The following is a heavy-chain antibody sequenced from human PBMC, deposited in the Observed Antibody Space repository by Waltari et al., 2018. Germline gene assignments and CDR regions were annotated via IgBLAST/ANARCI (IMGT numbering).Heavy chain of an antibody. J-gene: IGHJ4*02. CDR3: ARDARFINFDY. CDR2: ISTYTGNP. D-gene: IGHD3-16*02. CDR1: GYTFSPYS. V-gene: IGHV7-4-1*01. Sequence: QVQLVQSGSELKNPGASVKISCRTSGYTFSPYSINWLRQAPGQGLEWMGYISTYTGNPTYAQGFTGRFVFSLDTSVSTAYLQIDGLRAEDTGLYYCARDARFINFDYWGQGTLVTVSS.